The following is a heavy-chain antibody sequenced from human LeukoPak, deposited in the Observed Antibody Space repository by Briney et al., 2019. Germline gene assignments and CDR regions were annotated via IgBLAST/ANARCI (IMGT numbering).Heavy chain of an antibody. Sequence: GASVKVSCKASGGTFSSYAISWVRQAPGQGLEWMGGIIPIFGTANYAQKFQGRVTITTDGSTSTAYMELSSLRSEDTAVYYCASRGYSGYDGGYYFDYWGQGTLVTVSS. V-gene: IGHV1-69*05. CDR3: ASRGYSGYDGGYYFDY. CDR2: IIPIFGTA. CDR1: GGTFSSYA. D-gene: IGHD5-12*01. J-gene: IGHJ4*02.